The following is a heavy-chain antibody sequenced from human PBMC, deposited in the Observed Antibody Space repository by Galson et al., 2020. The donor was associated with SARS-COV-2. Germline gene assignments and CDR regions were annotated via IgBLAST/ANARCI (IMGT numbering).Heavy chain of an antibody. V-gene: IGHV3-21*01. CDR2: ISSSGTWI. CDR3: ARGYSGNHRSPVDY. D-gene: IGHD1-26*01. J-gene: IGHJ4*02. Sequence: PGGSLRLSCGASGFRFIDFSMNWVRQAPGKGLEWVSSISSSGTWIYNGDSVKGRFTISRDNAKNSLYLQMNSLRVEDTAIYYCARGYSGNHRSPVDYWGLVILVTVSS. CDR1: GFRFIDFS.